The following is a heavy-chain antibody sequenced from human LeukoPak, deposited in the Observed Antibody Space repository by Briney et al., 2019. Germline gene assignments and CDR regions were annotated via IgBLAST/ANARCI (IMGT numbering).Heavy chain of an antibody. J-gene: IGHJ4*02. Sequence: PGGSLRLSCTASGFSVTSNYMNWVRQAPGKGLEWVSLIYGDGSTYHADSVKGRFTISRDKSNNMVYLQMNNLRVEDTATYYCTRDPPAVLLGTYGWGQGALVTVSS. D-gene: IGHD2/OR15-2a*01. CDR2: IYGDGST. CDR3: TRDPPAVLLGTYG. CDR1: GFSVTSNY. V-gene: IGHV3-66*01.